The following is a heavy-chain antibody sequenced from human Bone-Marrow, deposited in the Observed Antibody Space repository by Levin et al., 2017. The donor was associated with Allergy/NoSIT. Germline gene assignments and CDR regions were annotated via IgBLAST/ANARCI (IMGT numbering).Heavy chain of an antibody. CDR3: TTQSH. Sequence: GESLKISCVASGFTFGNAWMNWVRQAPGKGLQWVGRIKGKTDGGTTDYAAPVKGRFTISRDDSNKTLYLQMNSLKTEDTAIYYCTTQSHWGQGTLVTVFS. CDR1: GFTFGNAW. CDR2: IKGKTDGGTT. J-gene: IGHJ4*02. V-gene: IGHV3-15*01.